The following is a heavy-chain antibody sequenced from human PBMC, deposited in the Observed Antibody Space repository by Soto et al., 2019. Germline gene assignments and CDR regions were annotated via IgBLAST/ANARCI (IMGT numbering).Heavy chain of an antibody. CDR1: GFFLSDYG. J-gene: IGHJ4*02. Sequence: QVQLVESGGGVVQSGGSLTLSCTVSGFFLSDYGMHWVRQAPGQWREWVAATSYDGSSEYYSDSVKDRFTTSRDNSKNTVYLHMNRLRFEDKGLYYCARGGGLSQLLSGSDHWGKGPLVTVSS. CDR2: TSYDGSSE. V-gene: IGHV3-33*05. CDR3: ARGGGLSQLLSGSDH. D-gene: IGHD1-26*01.